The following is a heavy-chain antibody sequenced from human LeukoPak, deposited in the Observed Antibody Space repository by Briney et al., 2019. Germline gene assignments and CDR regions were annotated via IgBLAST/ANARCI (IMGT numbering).Heavy chain of an antibody. D-gene: IGHD1-26*01. CDR1: GFTFSSYD. Sequence: GGSLRLSCAASGFTFSSYDMHCVRQAPGKGLQWVAYISFDGSSKYHADSVKGRFTISRDNSKNTLYLQMNSLRDQDTAIYYCARVVGSTWLVDYWGQGTLVTVSS. V-gene: IGHV3-30-3*01. CDR3: ARVVGSTWLVDY. CDR2: ISFDGSSK. J-gene: IGHJ4*02.